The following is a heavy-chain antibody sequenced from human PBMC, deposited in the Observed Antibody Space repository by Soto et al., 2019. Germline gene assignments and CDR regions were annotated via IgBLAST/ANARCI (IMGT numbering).Heavy chain of an antibody. CDR1: GDTFSGYP. CDR2: IIPVFGTT. V-gene: IGHV1-69*18. D-gene: IGHD3-10*01. J-gene: IGHJ4*02. CDR3: ARDGGFGELKY. Sequence: QGQLVQSGAELKKPGSSVKLSCKASGDTFSGYPINWVRQAPGEGLEWMGRIIPVFGTTNDAQRFEGRVTFTADESTNTAYMELRGLLSEDTAVYYCARDGGFGELKYWGPGTLVTVSS.